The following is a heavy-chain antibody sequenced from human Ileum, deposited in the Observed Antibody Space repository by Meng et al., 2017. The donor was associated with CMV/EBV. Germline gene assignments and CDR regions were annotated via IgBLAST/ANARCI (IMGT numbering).Heavy chain of an antibody. J-gene: IGHJ6*01. CDR2: IRQDGSET. CDR1: GFMFDNYW. Sequence: GGSLRLSCAASGFMFDNYWMAWVRQAPGEGLEWVANIRQDGSETYYVDSVKGRFTISRDNAKMSLYLQMNSLRAEDTAFYYCARVNDYGGAHYGMDVWGQGNAV. V-gene: IGHV3-7*01. D-gene: IGHD4/OR15-4a*01. CDR3: ARVNDYGGAHYGMDV.